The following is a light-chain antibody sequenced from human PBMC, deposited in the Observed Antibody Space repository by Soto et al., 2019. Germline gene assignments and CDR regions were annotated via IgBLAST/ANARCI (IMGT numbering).Light chain of an antibody. CDR3: QQYDTSPRT. J-gene: IGKJ1*01. CDR1: QSLGSGY. CDR2: AAS. Sequence: EILLTQSPGTLSLSPGDRATLSCRASQSLGSGYLAWYRQKPGQAPRILIYAASSRETGVPDRFSCSGAGTECSLTISRLEPEDVAVDYCQQYDTSPRTFGQGTKVDIK. V-gene: IGKV3-20*01.